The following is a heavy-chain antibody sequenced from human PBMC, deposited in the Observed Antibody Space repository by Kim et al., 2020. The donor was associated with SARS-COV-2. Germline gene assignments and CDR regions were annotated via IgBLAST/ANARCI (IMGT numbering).Heavy chain of an antibody. CDR3: ARRDDFWSGFDY. CDR1: GGSISSYY. V-gene: IGHV4-59*08. J-gene: IGHJ4*02. CDR2: IYYSGST. Sequence: SETLSLTCTVSGGSISSYYWSWIRQPPGKGLEWIGYIYYSGSTNYNPSLKSRITISVDTSKNQFSLKLSSVTAADTAVYYCARRDDFWSGFDYWGQGTLVTVSS. D-gene: IGHD3-3*01.